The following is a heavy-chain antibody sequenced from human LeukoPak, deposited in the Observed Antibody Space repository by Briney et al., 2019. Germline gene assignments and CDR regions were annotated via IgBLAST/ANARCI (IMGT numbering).Heavy chain of an antibody. V-gene: IGHV2-5*02. CDR3: AHRRGYYDSSGYYYYFDY. CDR2: IYWDDDK. CDR1: GFSLSTSGVG. J-gene: IGHJ4*02. Sequence: SGPTLVNPTQTLTLTCTFSGFSLSTSGVGVGWIRQPPGKALEWLALIYWDDDKRYSPSLKSRLTITKDTSKNQVVLTMTNMDPVDTATYYCAHRRGYYDSSGYYYYFDYWGQGTLVTVSS. D-gene: IGHD3-22*01.